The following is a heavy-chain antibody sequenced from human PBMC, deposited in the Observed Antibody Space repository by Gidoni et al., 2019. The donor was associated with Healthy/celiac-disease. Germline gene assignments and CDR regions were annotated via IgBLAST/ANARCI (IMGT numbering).Heavy chain of an antibody. V-gene: IGHV4-34*01. D-gene: IGHD5-18*01. J-gene: IGHJ2*01. CDR2: INHSGST. CDR1: GGSFSGYY. Sequence: QVQLQQWGAGLLKPSETLSLTCAVYGGSFSGYYWSWIRQPPGKGLEWIGEINHSGSTNYNPSLKSRVTISVDTSKNQFSLKLSSVTAADTAVYYCARALRYSYGSRWYFDLWGRGTLVTVSS. CDR3: ARALRYSYGSRWYFDL.